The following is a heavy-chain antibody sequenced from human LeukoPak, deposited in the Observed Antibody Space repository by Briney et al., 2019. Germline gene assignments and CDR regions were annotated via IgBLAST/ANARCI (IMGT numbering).Heavy chain of an antibody. J-gene: IGHJ5*02. D-gene: IGHD6-13*01. V-gene: IGHV4-4*09. CDR3: ASSPYGVAAAGTTWAFDP. Sequence: SETLSLTCTVSGASISSYYWSWIRQPPGKGLEWIGYIYTSETTNYNPSLRSRVTISIDTSKNQFSLRLSSVTAADTAVYYCASSPYGVAAAGTTWAFDPWGQGTLVTVSS. CDR1: GASISSYY. CDR2: IYTSETT.